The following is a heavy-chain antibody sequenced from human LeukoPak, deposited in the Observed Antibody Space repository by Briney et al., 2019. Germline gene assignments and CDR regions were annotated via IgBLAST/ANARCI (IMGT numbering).Heavy chain of an antibody. CDR1: GVTFSSYA. Sequence: GGSLRLSCAASGVTFSSYAMSWVRQAPGKGLEWVSAISVSGGSTYYADSVKGRFTISRDNSKNTLYLQMNSLRAEDTAVYYCAKDRRPYYYDSSSGAEYFQHWGQGTLVTVSS. CDR3: AKDRRPYYYDSSSGAEYFQH. J-gene: IGHJ1*01. CDR2: ISVSGGST. V-gene: IGHV3-23*01. D-gene: IGHD3-22*01.